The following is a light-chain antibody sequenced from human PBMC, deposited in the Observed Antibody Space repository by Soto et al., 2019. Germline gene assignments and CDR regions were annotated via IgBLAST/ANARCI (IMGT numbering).Light chain of an antibody. CDR2: EAS. CDR1: QSISVS. Sequence: DIQMTQSPSTLSASVGDRVTITCRASQSISVSLAWYQQKPGKAPKLLLYEASSLKSGVPSRISGRRSGTEYTLTISSLQPDDFATYNCQQYNGYWTFGQGTKVEIK. V-gene: IGKV1-5*03. CDR3: QQYNGYWT. J-gene: IGKJ1*01.